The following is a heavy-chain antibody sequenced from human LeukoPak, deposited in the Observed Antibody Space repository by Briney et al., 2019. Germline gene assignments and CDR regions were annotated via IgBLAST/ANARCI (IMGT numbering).Heavy chain of an antibody. CDR3: ARERRSSAGSDF. Sequence: GWSLTLSCSASRFTRPDYWLSWVRPAPAGGPGWVTNITQAGAGKYYLDSLKGRFSISRDNTRNSLFLQMHSLRADDTAVYYCARERRSSAGSDFWGQGTRVTVSS. D-gene: IGHD6-25*01. V-gene: IGHV3-7*01. CDR1: RFTRPDYW. J-gene: IGHJ4*02. CDR2: ITQAGAGK.